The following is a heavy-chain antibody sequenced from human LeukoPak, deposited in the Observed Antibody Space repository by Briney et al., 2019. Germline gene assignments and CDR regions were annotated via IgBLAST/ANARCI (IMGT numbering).Heavy chain of an antibody. J-gene: IGHJ4*02. Sequence: SQTLSLTCAISGDSVSGSPAVWNWIRQSPSRGLEWLGRAYYRSKWFIDYALSVKGRITITPDTSKNQFSLQLNSVTAENTAVYYCARGAVRGGTNFDYWGQGTLVTVSS. CDR3: ARGAVRGGTNFDY. D-gene: IGHD3-10*01. CDR2: AYYRSKWFI. V-gene: IGHV6-1*01. CDR1: GDSVSGSPAV.